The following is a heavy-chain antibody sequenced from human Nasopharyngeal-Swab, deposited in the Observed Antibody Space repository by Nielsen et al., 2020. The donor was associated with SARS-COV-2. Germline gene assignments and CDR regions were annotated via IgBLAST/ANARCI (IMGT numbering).Heavy chain of an antibody. D-gene: IGHD5-12*01. Sequence: GGSLRLSCPASGFTFSSYWMSWVRQAPGKGLEWVANIKQDGSEKYYVDSVKGRFTISRDNAKNSLYLQMNSLRAEDTAVYYCARATIVATIFGYYYYYYMDVWGKGTTVTVSS. J-gene: IGHJ6*03. CDR1: GFTFSSYW. CDR2: IKQDGSEK. V-gene: IGHV3-7*01. CDR3: ARATIVATIFGYYYYYYMDV.